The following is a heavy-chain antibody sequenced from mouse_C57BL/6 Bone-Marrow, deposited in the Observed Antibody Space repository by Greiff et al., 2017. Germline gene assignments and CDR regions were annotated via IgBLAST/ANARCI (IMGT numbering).Heavy chain of an antibody. CDR3: AVDYYGSPWYFDG. J-gene: IGHJ1*03. CDR1: GFSLTSYG. CDR2: IWSGGST. V-gene: IGHV2-2*01. Sequence: QVQLKESGPGLVQPSQSLSITCTVSGFSLTSYGVHWVRQSPGKGLEWLGVIWSGGSTDYNAAFISRLSISKDNSKSQVFFKMNSLQADDTALYYCAVDYYGSPWYFDGWGTGTTVTVSS. D-gene: IGHD1-1*01.